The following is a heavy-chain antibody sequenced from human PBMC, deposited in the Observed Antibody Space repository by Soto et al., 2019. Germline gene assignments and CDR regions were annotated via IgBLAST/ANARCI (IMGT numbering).Heavy chain of an antibody. V-gene: IGHV1-18*01. CDR1: GYTFTSYG. J-gene: IGHJ4*02. CDR2: ISAYNGNT. CDR3: ARDAYLYYYDSSGYYACDY. Sequence: GASVKVSCKASGYTFTSYGISWVRQAPGQGLEWMGWISAYNGNTNYAQKLQGRVTMTTDTSTSTAYMELRSLRSDDTAVYYCARDAYLYYYDSSGYYACDYWGQGTLVTVSS. D-gene: IGHD3-22*01.